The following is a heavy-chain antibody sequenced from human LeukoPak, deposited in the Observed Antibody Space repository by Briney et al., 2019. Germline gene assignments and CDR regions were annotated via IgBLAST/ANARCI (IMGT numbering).Heavy chain of an antibody. V-gene: IGHV1-69*04. Sequence: SVKVSCKASGGTFSSYAISWVREAPGQGLEWMGRIIPILGIANYAQKFQGRVTITADKSTSTAYMELSSLRSEDTAVYYCVYGSGSYLEDYWGQGTLVTVSS. D-gene: IGHD3-10*01. CDR1: GGTFSSYA. CDR2: IIPILGIA. CDR3: VYGSGSYLEDY. J-gene: IGHJ4*02.